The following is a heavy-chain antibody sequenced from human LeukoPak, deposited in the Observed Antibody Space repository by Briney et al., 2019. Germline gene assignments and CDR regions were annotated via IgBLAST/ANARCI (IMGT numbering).Heavy chain of an antibody. D-gene: IGHD3-22*01. Sequence: GGSLRLSCAASGFTFSSYGMHWVRQAPGKGLEWVAVIWYDGSNKYYADSVKGRFTISRDNSKNTLYLQMNSLRAEDTAVYYCARLYDSRDYLAFDYWGQGILVTVSS. CDR2: IWYDGSNK. J-gene: IGHJ4*02. CDR3: ARLYDSRDYLAFDY. CDR1: GFTFSSYG. V-gene: IGHV3-33*01.